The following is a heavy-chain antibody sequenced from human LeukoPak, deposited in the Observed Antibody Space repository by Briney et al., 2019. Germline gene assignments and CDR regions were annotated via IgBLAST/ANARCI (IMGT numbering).Heavy chain of an antibody. D-gene: IGHD3-10*01. CDR3: ARFTTTMVRGVIRYYFDY. Sequence: SGPALVKPTQTLTLTCTFSEFSLSTSGMCVSWIRQPPGKALEWLARIDWDDDKYYSTSLKTRLTISKDTSKNQVVLTMTNMDPVDTATYHCARFTTTMVRGVIRYYFDYWGQGTLVTVSS. J-gene: IGHJ4*02. CDR2: IDWDDDK. CDR1: EFSLSTSGMC. V-gene: IGHV2-70*11.